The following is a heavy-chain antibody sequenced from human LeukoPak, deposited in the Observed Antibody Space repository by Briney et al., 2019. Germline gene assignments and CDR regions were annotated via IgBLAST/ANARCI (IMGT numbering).Heavy chain of an antibody. V-gene: IGHV3-9*01. CDR3: AKAKYYDILTGPTNHWHFDL. CDR1: GFTFDDYA. CDR2: ISWNSGTI. Sequence: PGRSLRLSCAVSGFTFDDYAMHWVRQEAGKGLEWGSGISWNSGTIVYADSVKGRFTTSRDNAKNSLFLQMTSLRPEATALYYCAKAKYYDILTGPTNHWHFDLWGRGTLVAVSS. D-gene: IGHD3-9*01. J-gene: IGHJ2*01.